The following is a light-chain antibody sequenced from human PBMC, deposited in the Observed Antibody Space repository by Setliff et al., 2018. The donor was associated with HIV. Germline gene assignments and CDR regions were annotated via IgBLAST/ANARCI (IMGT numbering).Light chain of an antibody. CDR1: QSVSSQ. CDR3: QQYGSSPRLT. Sequence: EIVLTQSPGTLSLSPGERATLSCRASQSVSSQLAWYQKRPGQAPRLLIFGASRRPTGIPDRFSGSGSGTDFTLTISRLEAEDFAVYYCQQYGSSPRLTFGAGTKVDIK. CDR2: GAS. V-gene: IGKV3-20*01. J-gene: IGKJ4*01.